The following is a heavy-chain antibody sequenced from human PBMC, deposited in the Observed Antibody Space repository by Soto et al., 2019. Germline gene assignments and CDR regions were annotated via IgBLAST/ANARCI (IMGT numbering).Heavy chain of an antibody. J-gene: IGHJ4*02. Sequence: SLLLSCAASGVAFSNAGMNWGRRAPGKGLEWVGRIKSKTDGGTTDYAAPVKGRFTISRDDSKNTLYLQMNSLKTEDTAVYYCTTDPVTMIVVVPSSGWGQGTLVTVSS. V-gene: IGHV3-15*07. CDR3: TTDPVTMIVVVPSSG. D-gene: IGHD3-22*01. CDR1: GVAFSNAG. CDR2: IKSKTDGGTT.